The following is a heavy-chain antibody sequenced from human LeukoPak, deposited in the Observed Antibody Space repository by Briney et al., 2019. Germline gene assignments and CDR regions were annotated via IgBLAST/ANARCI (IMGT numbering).Heavy chain of an antibody. CDR3: ARAISYYDFWSGLLESYYYYYMDV. Sequence: SATLSLTCAVYGGSFSGYYWSWIRQPPGKGLEWIGEINHSGSTNYNPSLKSRVTISVDTSKNQFSLKLSSVTAADTAVYYCARAISYYDFWSGLLESYYYYYMDVWGKGTTVTVSS. D-gene: IGHD3-3*01. J-gene: IGHJ6*03. CDR2: INHSGST. V-gene: IGHV4-34*01. CDR1: GGSFSGYY.